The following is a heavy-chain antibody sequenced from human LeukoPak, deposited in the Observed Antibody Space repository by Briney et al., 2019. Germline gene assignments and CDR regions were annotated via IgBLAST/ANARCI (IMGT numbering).Heavy chain of an antibody. CDR2: ISSSGSTI. CDR1: GFTFSSYV. J-gene: IGHJ5*02. D-gene: IGHD2-2*02. V-gene: IGHV3-48*04. Sequence: GGSLRLSCAASGFTFSSYVMNWVRQAPGKGLGWVSYISSSGSTIYYADSVKGRFTISRDNAKNSLYLQMNSLRAEDTAVYYCASGGRSSTSCYTYNWFDPWGQGTLVTVSS. CDR3: ASGGRSSTSCYTYNWFDP.